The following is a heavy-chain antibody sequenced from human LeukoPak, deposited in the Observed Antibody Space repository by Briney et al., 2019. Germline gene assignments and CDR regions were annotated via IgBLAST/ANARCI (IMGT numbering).Heavy chain of an antibody. V-gene: IGHV3-30-3*01. J-gene: IGHJ1*01. D-gene: IGHD6-13*01. CDR1: GFTISSYA. CDR2: ISYDGSNK. CDR3: ARGPVGKGAAAGYFQH. Sequence: GGSLRLSCAASGFTISSYAMHWVRQAPGKGLEWVAVISYDGSNKYYADSVKGRFTISRDNSKNTLYLQMNSLRAEDTAVYYCARGPVGKGAAAGYFQHWGQGTLVTVSS.